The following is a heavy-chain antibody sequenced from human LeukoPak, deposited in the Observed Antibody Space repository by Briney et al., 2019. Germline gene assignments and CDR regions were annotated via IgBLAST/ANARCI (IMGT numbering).Heavy chain of an antibody. CDR3: ARLVVTATHVDY. D-gene: IGHD2-21*02. CDR1: GFPVSSNY. V-gene: IGHV3-53*01. Sequence: GGSLRLSCAASGFPVSSNYMSWVRQAPGKGLEWVSVIYSGGSTYYADSVKGRFTISRDNSKNTLYLQMNSLRAEDTAVYYCARLVVTATHVDYWGQGTLVTVSS. CDR2: IYSGGST. J-gene: IGHJ4*02.